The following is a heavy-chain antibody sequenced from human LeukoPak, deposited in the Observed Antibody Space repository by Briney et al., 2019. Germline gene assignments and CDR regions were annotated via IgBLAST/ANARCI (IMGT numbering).Heavy chain of an antibody. Sequence: GGSLRLSCAPSGFTFSTYAMHWVRQAPGKGLEWVAVISYDGSNKYYADSVKGRFTISRDNSKNTLYLQMNSLRAEDTAVYYCAKGDWNDVGDYWGQGTLVTVSS. J-gene: IGHJ4*02. CDR3: AKGDWNDVGDY. D-gene: IGHD1-1*01. CDR2: ISYDGSNK. CDR1: GFTFSTYA. V-gene: IGHV3-30*04.